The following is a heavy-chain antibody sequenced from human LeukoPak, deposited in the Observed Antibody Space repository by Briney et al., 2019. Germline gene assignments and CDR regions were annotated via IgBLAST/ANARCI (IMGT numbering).Heavy chain of an antibody. V-gene: IGHV3-30*02. CDR1: GFTFSSYG. J-gene: IGHJ3*02. Sequence: GGSLRLSCAASGFTFSSYGMHWVRQAPGKGLEWVAFIRYDGSNKYYADSVKGRFTISRDNSKNTLYLQMNSLRAEDTAVYYCAKPRHYDSSGYPEDAFDIWGQGTMVTVS. CDR2: IRYDGSNK. D-gene: IGHD3-22*01. CDR3: AKPRHYDSSGYPEDAFDI.